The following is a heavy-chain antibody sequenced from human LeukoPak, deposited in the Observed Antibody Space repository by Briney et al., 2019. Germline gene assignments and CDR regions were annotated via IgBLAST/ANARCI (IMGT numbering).Heavy chain of an antibody. CDR1: GYTFTGYY. CDR3: ARVGRLAAAGDY. J-gene: IGHJ4*02. CDR2: INPNSSGT. V-gene: IGHV1-2*02. D-gene: IGHD6-13*01. Sequence: ASVKVSCKASGYTFTGYYMHWVRRAPGQGLEWMGWINPNSSGTNYAQKFQGRVTMTRDTSISTAYMELSRLRSDDTAVYYCARVGRLAAAGDYWGQGTLVTVSS.